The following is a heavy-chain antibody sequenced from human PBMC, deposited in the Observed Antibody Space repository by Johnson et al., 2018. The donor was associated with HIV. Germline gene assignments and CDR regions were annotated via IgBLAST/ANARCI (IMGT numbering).Heavy chain of an antibody. CDR1: GFIFDDYG. D-gene: IGHD4-17*01. Sequence: VQLVESGGGVERPGGSLRLSCVASGFIFDDYGMNWVRQAPGKGLEWVSVIYSGGSTFYADSVKGRFTISRDSSQNTLYLQMNNLRAEDTAVYYCARDPLTLTTTLDAFDIWGQGTMVTVSS. J-gene: IGHJ3*02. CDR2: IYSGGST. CDR3: ARDPLTLTTTLDAFDI. V-gene: IGHV3-66*01.